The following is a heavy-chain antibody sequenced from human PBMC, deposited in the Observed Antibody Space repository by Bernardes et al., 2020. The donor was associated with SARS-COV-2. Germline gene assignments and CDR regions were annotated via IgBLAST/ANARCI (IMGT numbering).Heavy chain of an antibody. D-gene: IGHD3-10*01. J-gene: IGHJ4*02. CDR2: INADGSTT. CDR3: AKSAFISGRGYYIDY. Sequence: GGSLRLSCAASGFTFSSYWMHWVRQVPGEGLVWVSRINADGSTTDYADAVRGRFTISRDNAKNTLFLQMNGLRADDTSLYYCAKSAFISGRGYYIDYWPQGPLVTVSS. CDR1: GFTFSSYW. V-gene: IGHV3-74*01.